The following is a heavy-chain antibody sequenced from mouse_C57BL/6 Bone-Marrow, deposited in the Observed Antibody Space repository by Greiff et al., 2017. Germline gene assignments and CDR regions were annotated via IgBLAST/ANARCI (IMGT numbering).Heavy chain of an antibody. J-gene: IGHJ3*01. D-gene: IGHD1-1*01. CDR2: IDPSDSYT. CDR1: GYTFTSYW. Sequence: VQLQQPGAELVKPGASVKLSCKASGYTFTSYWMQWVKQRPGQGLEWIGEIDPSDSYTNYNQKVKGKATLTVDTSSSTAYMQLSSLTSEDSAVYYCAREVATPGAFAYWGQGTLVTVSA. V-gene: IGHV1-50*01. CDR3: AREVATPGAFAY.